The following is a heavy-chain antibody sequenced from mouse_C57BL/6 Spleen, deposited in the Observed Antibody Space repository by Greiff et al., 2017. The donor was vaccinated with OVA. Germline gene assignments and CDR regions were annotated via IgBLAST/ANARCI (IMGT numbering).Heavy chain of an antibody. Sequence: VQLQQPGAELVMPGASVKLSCKASGYTFTSYWMHWVKQRPGQGLEWIGEIDTSDSYTTYNQKLKGKSTLTVDKSSSTAYMQLSSLTSEDSAVYYCARDSFAYWGQGTLVTVSA. J-gene: IGHJ3*01. V-gene: IGHV1-69*01. CDR1: GYTFTSYW. CDR2: IDTSDSYT. CDR3: ARDSFAY. D-gene: IGHD3-2*01.